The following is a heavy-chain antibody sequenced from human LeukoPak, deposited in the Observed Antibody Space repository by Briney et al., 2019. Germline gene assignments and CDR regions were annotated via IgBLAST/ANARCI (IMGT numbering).Heavy chain of an antibody. V-gene: IGHV4-34*01. CDR2: INHSGST. D-gene: IGHD3-16*01. CDR1: GGSFSGYY. CDR3: ARAAPFGWFKNYYYYYMDV. Sequence: SETLSLTCAVYGGSFSGYYWSWIRQPPGKGLEWIGEINHSGSTNYNPSLKSRVTISVDTSKNQFSLKLSSVTAADTAVYYCARAAPFGWFKNYYYYYMDVWGKGTTVTISS. J-gene: IGHJ6*03.